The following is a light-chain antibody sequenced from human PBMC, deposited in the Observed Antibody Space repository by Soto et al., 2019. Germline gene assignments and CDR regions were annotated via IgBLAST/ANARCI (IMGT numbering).Light chain of an antibody. V-gene: IGKV1-39*01. Sequence: IQMTQSPSSLSAFVGDRVTITCRASQSINNYLNWYQQKPGKAPNLLIYTASTLQSGVPPRFSGSGSGTDFTLTISSLQPEDFATYYCQQSYSTPRLSFGGGTKVEI. J-gene: IGKJ4*01. CDR3: QQSYSTPRLS. CDR1: QSINNY. CDR2: TAS.